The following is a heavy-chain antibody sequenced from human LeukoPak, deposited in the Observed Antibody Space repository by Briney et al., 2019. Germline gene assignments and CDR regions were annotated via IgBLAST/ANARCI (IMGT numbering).Heavy chain of an antibody. CDR2: INPNSGGT. CDR3: ARGGIVAGTSWFDP. Sequence: ASVKVSCKASGYTFTGYYMHWVRQAPGPGLEWMGWINPNSGGTNYAQKFQGWVTMTRDTSISTAYMELSRLRSDDTAVYYCARGGIVAGTSWFDPWGQGTLVTVSS. D-gene: IGHD6-19*01. J-gene: IGHJ5*02. V-gene: IGHV1-2*04. CDR1: GYTFTGYY.